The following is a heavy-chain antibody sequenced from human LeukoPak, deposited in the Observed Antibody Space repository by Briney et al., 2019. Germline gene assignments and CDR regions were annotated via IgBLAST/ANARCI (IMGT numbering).Heavy chain of an antibody. D-gene: IGHD6-19*01. CDR1: GGSSSSYY. J-gene: IGHJ2*01. CDR3: ARHRMGSGYWYFDL. CDR2: IYYSGST. Sequence: NPSETLSLTCTVSGGSSSSYYWSWIRQPPGKGLEWIGYIYYSGSTNYNPSLKSRVTISVDTSKNQFSLKLSSVTAADTAVYYCARHRMGSGYWYFDLWGRGTLVTVSS. V-gene: IGHV4-59*08.